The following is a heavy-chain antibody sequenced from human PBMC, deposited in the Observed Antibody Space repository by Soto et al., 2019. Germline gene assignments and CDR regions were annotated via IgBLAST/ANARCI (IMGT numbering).Heavy chain of an antibody. J-gene: IGHJ4*02. D-gene: IGHD2-8*02. V-gene: IGHV5-10-1*01. CDR2: IDPSDSYT. CDR3: ARPDCTGGGCYLQSF. Sequence: EVQLVQSGAEVKEPGESLRISCKGSGYSFSSYWINWVRQMPGKGLEWMGRIDPSDSYTNYSPSFQGHVTISVDKSINTAYLQRSRLKASDTALYYCARPDCTGGGCYLQSFGGQGTLVTVSS. CDR1: GYSFSSYW.